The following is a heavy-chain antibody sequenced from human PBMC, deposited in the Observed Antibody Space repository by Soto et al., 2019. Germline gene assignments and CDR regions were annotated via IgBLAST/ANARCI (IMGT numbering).Heavy chain of an antibody. CDR2: INHSGGT. Sequence: SETLCLTCAGYGGSFSGYYWSWSRQPPGKGLEWIGEINHSGGTNYNPSLKSRVTISVDTSKNQFSLNLSSVTAADTAVYYCARGRRYSSCWEGKGNDAFAIWGQGTMVPS. D-gene: IGHD6-19*01. CDR3: ARGRRYSSCWEGKGNDAFAI. J-gene: IGHJ3*02. CDR1: GGSFSGYY. V-gene: IGHV4-34*01.